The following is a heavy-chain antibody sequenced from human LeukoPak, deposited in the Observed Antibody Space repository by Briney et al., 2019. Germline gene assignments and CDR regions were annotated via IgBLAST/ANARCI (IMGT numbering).Heavy chain of an antibody. CDR3: ARDSRYHSGWGSYQPYWFDP. J-gene: IGHJ5*02. Sequence: GGSLRLSCAASGFTFNLYWIHWVRQPPGKGLEWLSRISDDGTTTNYADSVKGRFTISRDNAKNTPYLQMHSLRVDDTAVYYCARDSRYHSGWGSYQPYWFDPWGQGTLVTVSS. V-gene: IGHV3-74*01. D-gene: IGHD3-10*01. CDR1: GFTFNLYW. CDR2: ISDDGTTT.